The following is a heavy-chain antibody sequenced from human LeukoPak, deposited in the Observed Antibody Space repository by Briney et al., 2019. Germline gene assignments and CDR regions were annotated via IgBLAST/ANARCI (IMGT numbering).Heavy chain of an antibody. CDR1: GGSFSGYY. Sequence: SETLSLTCAVYGGSFSGYYWSWIRQPPGKGLEWIGYIYYSGSTNYNPSLKSRVTISVDTSKNQFSLKLSSVTAADTAVYYCARHGSHSSSWYYFDYWGQGTLVTVSS. CDR3: ARHGSHSSSWYYFDY. J-gene: IGHJ4*02. V-gene: IGHV4-59*08. D-gene: IGHD6-13*01. CDR2: IYYSGST.